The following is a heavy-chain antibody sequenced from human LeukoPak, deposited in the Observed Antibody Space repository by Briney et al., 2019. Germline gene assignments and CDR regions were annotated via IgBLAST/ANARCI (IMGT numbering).Heavy chain of an antibody. J-gene: IGHJ4*02. D-gene: IGHD2-2*01. CDR3: AKDQLRXYXXXXXXXRXDY. CDR2: ISGSGGST. Sequence: GGSLRLSCAASGFTFSSYAMSWVRQAPGKGLEWVSAISGSGGSTYYADSVKGRFTISRDNSKNTLYLQMNSLRAEDTAVYYCAKDQLRXYXXXXXXXRXDYWXXGXLVTV. CDR1: GFTFSSYA. V-gene: IGHV3-23*01.